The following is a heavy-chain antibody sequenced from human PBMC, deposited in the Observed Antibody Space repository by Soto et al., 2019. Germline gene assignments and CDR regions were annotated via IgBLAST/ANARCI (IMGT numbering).Heavy chain of an antibody. CDR3: ARQATTVDSYYYSGMDV. CDR1: GGSISSYY. V-gene: IGHV4-59*01. D-gene: IGHD1-1*01. CDR2: IYYSGST. Sequence: PSETLSLTCTVSGGSISSYYWSWIRQPPGKGLEWIGYIYYSGSTNYNPSLKSRVTISVDTSKNQFSLKLSSVTAADTAVYYCARQATTVDSYYYSGMDVWGQGTTVTVS. J-gene: IGHJ6*02.